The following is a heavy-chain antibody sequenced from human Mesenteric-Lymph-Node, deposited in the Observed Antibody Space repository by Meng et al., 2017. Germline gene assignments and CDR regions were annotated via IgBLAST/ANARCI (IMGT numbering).Heavy chain of an antibody. V-gene: IGHV3-21*04. CDR1: GFTFSSYS. Sequence: GESLKISCAASGFTFSSYSMNWVRQAPGKGLEWVSSISSSSSYIYYADSVKGRFTISRDNAKNSLYLQMNSLRAEDTAVYYCAKQAYSSSSDYWGQGTLVTVSS. D-gene: IGHD6-6*01. J-gene: IGHJ4*02. CDR3: AKQAYSSSSDY. CDR2: ISSSSSYI.